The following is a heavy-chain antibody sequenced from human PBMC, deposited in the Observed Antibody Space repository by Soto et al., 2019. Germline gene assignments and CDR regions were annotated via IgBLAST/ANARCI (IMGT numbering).Heavy chain of an antibody. V-gene: IGHV1-69*06. CDR1: GGTFSSYA. Sequence: ASVKVSCKASGGTFSSYAISWVRQAPGQGXEWMGGIIPIFGTANYAQKFQGRVTITADKSTSTAYMELSSLRSEDAAVYYCARAGVRCSSTSCYTAYYYYRMDVWGQGTTVTVSS. CDR2: IIPIFGTA. CDR3: ARAGVRCSSTSCYTAYYYYRMDV. D-gene: IGHD2-2*02. J-gene: IGHJ6*02.